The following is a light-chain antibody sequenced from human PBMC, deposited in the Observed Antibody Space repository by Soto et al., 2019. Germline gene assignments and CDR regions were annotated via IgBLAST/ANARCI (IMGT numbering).Light chain of an antibody. CDR1: QSISSW. Sequence: DIQMTQSPSTLSASVGDRVTITCRASQSISSWLAWYQQKPGKASKFLIHKASSLESGVPSRFSGSGSGTEITLTISSLQTDYFATYFCQQYNSPPWTFGQGTKVEIK. J-gene: IGKJ1*01. CDR3: QQYNSPPWT. CDR2: KAS. V-gene: IGKV1-5*03.